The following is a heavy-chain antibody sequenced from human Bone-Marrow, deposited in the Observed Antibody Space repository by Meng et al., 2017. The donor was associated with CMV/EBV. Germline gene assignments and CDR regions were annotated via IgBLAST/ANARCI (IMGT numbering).Heavy chain of an antibody. J-gene: IGHJ4*02. D-gene: IGHD6-13*01. Sequence: GGSLRLSCAASGFTFSSYSMNWVRQAPGKGLEWVSSISSSSSYIYYTDSVKGRVTISRDNAKNSLYLQMNSLRAEDTAVYYCARDLGPGGIAAAGRSVYWGQGTLVTVSS. CDR1: GFTFSSYS. V-gene: IGHV3-21*01. CDR2: ISSSSSYI. CDR3: ARDLGPGGIAAAGRSVY.